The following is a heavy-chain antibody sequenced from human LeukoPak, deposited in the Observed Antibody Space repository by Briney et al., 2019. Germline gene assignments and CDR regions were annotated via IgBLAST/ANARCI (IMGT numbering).Heavy chain of an antibody. J-gene: IGHJ4*02. CDR3: TRGESGSYYEGYDY. CDR2: IRSKAYGGAT. Sequence: GGSLRLSCTASGFTFGDYAMCWFRQAPGKGLEWVGFIRSKAYGGATEYAASVKGRFTISRDDSKSIAYLQMNSLKTEDTAVYYCTRGESGSYYEGYDYWGQGTLVTVSS. V-gene: IGHV3-49*03. D-gene: IGHD1-26*01. CDR1: GFTFGDYA.